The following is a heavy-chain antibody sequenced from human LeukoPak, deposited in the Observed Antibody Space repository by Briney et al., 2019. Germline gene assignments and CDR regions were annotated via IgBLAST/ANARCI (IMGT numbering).Heavy chain of an antibody. Sequence: ASVKVSCKASGYTFTSYDINWVRQATGQGLEWMGWMNPNSGNTGYAQKFQGRVTMTRNTSISTAYMELSSLRSEDTAVYYCARGFVGDGYNPGDAFDIWGQGTMVTVSS. CDR2: MNPNSGNT. CDR3: ARGFVGDGYNPGDAFDI. CDR1: GYTFTSYD. D-gene: IGHD5-24*01. J-gene: IGHJ3*02. V-gene: IGHV1-8*01.